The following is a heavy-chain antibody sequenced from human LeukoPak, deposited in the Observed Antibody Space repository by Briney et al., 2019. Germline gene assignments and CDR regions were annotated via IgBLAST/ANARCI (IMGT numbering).Heavy chain of an antibody. CDR1: GFTLSTYA. D-gene: IGHD4-23*01. V-gene: IGHV3-30*02. CDR3: AKGDDYGANTRLPKYNWFDP. CDR2: IRYDGNNK. Sequence: PGGSLRLSCAASGFTLSTYAMHWVRQALGKGLQWVAFIRYDGNNKNYADSVKGRFTISRDNSKDTLYLQMNSLRAEDTAVYYCAKGDDYGANTRLPKYNWFDPWGQGTLVTVSS. J-gene: IGHJ5*02.